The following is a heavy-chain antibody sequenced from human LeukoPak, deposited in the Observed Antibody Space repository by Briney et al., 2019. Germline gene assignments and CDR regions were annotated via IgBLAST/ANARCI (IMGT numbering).Heavy chain of an antibody. D-gene: IGHD4-17*01. CDR3: AKECDYTPGHKFDL. CDR2: LFTGGGRT. CDR1: GFTFNIYL. J-gene: IGHJ4*02. Sequence: GGSLRLSCAASGFTFNIYLMSWVRQAPGKGLEWVSVLFTGGGRTLYADSVKGRFTNSGDTSRTTLYLQMNGLRAEDTAVYYCAKECDYTPGHKFDLWGQGTLVTVSS. V-gene: IGHV3-23*01.